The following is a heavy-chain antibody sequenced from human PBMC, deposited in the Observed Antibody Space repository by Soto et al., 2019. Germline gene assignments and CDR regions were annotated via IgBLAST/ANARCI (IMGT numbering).Heavy chain of an antibody. J-gene: IGHJ6*02. V-gene: IGHV3-30-3*01. D-gene: IGHD2-15*01. Sequence: GGSLRLSCAASGFTFSSYAMHWVRQAPGKGLEWVAVISYDGSNKYYADSVKGRFTISRDNSKNTLYLQMNSLRAEDTAVYYCARDLLVVAATLYYYYYYGMDVWGQGXTVTVSS. CDR1: GFTFSSYA. CDR2: ISYDGSNK. CDR3: ARDLLVVAATLYYYYYYGMDV.